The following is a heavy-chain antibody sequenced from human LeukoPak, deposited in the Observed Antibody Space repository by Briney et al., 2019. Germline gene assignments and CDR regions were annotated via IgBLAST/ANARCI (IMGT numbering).Heavy chain of an antibody. D-gene: IGHD3-22*01. J-gene: IGHJ4*02. CDR1: GFTFSSYA. V-gene: IGHV3-23*01. Sequence: GGSLRLSCAASGFTFSSYAMSWVRQAPGKGLEWVSAISGSGGSTYYADSVKGRFTISRDNSKNTLYLQMNSLRAEDTAVYYCAKDKNSRDSSGYGEFDYWGQGILVTVSS. CDR3: AKDKNSRDSSGYGEFDY. CDR2: ISGSGGST.